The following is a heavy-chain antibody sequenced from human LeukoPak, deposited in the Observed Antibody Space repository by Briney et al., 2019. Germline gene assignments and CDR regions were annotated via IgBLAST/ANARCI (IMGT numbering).Heavy chain of an antibody. J-gene: IGHJ4*02. Sequence: SETLSLTCTVSGVSISNYYWSWIRQPPGKGLEWNGYIYYSGRTNYNPSLRSRVTISVDPSKNQFSLKLSSVTAADTAVYYCARSHGSGSYYNLNDYWGQGTLVTVSS. CDR2: IYYSGRT. D-gene: IGHD3-10*01. CDR3: ARSHGSGSYYNLNDY. CDR1: GVSISNYY. V-gene: IGHV4-59*01.